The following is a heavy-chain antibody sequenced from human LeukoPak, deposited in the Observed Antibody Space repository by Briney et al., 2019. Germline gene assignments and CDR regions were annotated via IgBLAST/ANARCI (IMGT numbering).Heavy chain of an antibody. J-gene: IGHJ4*02. V-gene: IGHV3-53*01. Sequence: GGSLRLSCAASGFTFRTYWMSWVRQAPGKGLEWVSIIYSAGATYYADSVRGRFTISRDNSKNTVCLQMNNLRAKDTAVYYCASGGLGARKYYSDPFHYWGQGTLVTVSS. CDR3: ASGGLGARKYYSDPFHY. CDR2: IYSAGAT. CDR1: GFTFRTYW. D-gene: IGHD3-10*01.